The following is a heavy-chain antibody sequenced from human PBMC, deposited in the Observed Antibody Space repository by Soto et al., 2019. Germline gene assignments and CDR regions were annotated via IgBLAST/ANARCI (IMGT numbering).Heavy chain of an antibody. CDR3: ARVRITIFGVVPIPSFMDV. V-gene: IGHV4-59*01. CDR1: GGSISSYY. CDR2: IYYSGST. Sequence: XGTLSLTCTVSGGSISSYYWSWIRQPPGKGLEWIGYIYYSGSTNYNPSLKSRVTISVDTSKNQFSLKLSSVTAADTAVYYCARVRITIFGVVPIPSFMDVWGQGTTVTVSS. J-gene: IGHJ6*02. D-gene: IGHD3-3*01.